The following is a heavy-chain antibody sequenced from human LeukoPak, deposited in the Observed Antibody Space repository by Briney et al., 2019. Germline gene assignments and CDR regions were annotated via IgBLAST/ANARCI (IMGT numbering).Heavy chain of an antibody. CDR3: ARTILPAAEPEYFQH. J-gene: IGHJ1*01. D-gene: IGHD2-2*01. Sequence: GGSLRLSCAASGFTFSDYYMSWIRQAPGKGLEWVSYISSSGSTIYYADSVKGRFTISRDNAKNSLYLQMNSLRAEDTAVYYCARTILPAAEPEYFQHWGQGTLVTVSS. V-gene: IGHV3-11*01. CDR2: ISSSGSTI. CDR1: GFTFSDYY.